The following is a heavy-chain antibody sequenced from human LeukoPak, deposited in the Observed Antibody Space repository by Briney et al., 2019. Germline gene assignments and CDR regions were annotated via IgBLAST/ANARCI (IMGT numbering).Heavy chain of an antibody. D-gene: IGHD3-3*01. CDR2: INAGNGNT. CDR1: GYTFTSYA. Sequence: ASVKVSCKASGYTFTSYAMHWVRQAPGQRLEWMGWINAGNGNTKYSQEFQGRVTITRDTSASTAYMELSSLRSEDMAVYYCARGGPYYDFKREYYFDYWGQGTLVTVSS. J-gene: IGHJ4*02. V-gene: IGHV1-3*03. CDR3: ARGGPYYDFKREYYFDY.